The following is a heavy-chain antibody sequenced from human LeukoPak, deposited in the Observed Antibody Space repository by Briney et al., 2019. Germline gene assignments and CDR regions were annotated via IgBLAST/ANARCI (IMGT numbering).Heavy chain of an antibody. V-gene: IGHV6-1*01. CDR1: GDSVSSNSAA. D-gene: IGHD6-13*01. Sequence: SQTLSLTCAISGDSVSSNSAAWNWIRQSPSRGLEWLGRTYYRSKWYNDYAVSVKSRITINPDTSKNQFSLRLNSVTPEDTAVYYCARRIAAAGTNYYYYYMDVWGKGTTVTVSS. CDR2: TYYRSKWYN. CDR3: ARRIAAAGTNYYYYYMDV. J-gene: IGHJ6*03.